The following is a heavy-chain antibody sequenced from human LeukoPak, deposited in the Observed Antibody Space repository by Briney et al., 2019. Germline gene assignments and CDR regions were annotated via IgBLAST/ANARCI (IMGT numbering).Heavy chain of an antibody. Sequence: GGCLRLSWAASGSTFSSYAMSWVRQAPGKGLEWVSAISGSGGSTYYADSVKGRFTISRDNSKNTLYLQMNSLRAEDTAVYYCAKDSSGYYRDYWGQGTLVTVSS. V-gene: IGHV3-23*01. CDR2: ISGSGGST. J-gene: IGHJ4*02. CDR3: AKDSSGYYRDY. D-gene: IGHD3-22*01. CDR1: GSTFSSYA.